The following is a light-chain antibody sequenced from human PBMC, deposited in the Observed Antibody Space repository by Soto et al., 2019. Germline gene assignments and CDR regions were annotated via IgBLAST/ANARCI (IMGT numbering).Light chain of an antibody. J-gene: IGKJ1*01. CDR1: QSVSSN. CDR3: QQYGGSPRT. CDR2: GAF. V-gene: IGKV3-15*01. Sequence: EIVLTQSPVTLFVSPGERATLSCRASQSVSSNLAWYQQKPGQAPSLLIYGAFTRATGIPARFSGTGSGTEFTLTISSLQSEDFALYYCQQYGGSPRTFGQGTKVDIK.